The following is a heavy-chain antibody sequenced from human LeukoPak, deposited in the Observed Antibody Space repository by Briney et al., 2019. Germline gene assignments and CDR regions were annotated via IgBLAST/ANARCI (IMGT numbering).Heavy chain of an antibody. J-gene: IGHJ4*02. CDR3: ARVYYPWIQLWLLIY. V-gene: IGHV3-30-3*01. D-gene: IGHD5-18*01. Sequence: GGSLRLSCSASGFTFNRFYLHWVRQAPGKGLEWVAVISYDGSNKYYADSVKGRFTISRDNSKNTLYLQMNSLRAEDTAVYYCARVYYPWIQLWLLIYWGQGTLVTVSS. CDR2: ISYDGSNK. CDR1: GFTFNRFY.